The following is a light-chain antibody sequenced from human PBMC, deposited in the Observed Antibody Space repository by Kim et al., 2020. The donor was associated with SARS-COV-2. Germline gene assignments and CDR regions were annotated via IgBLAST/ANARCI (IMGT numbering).Light chain of an antibody. J-gene: IGKJ2*03. CDR3: QQYYSTPPS. CDR2: WAS. V-gene: IGKV4-1*01. Sequence: DIVMTQSPDSLAVSLGERATLNCKSSQTVLYNSNNKNYLAWYQQKPGQGPKLLIYWASIRESGVSDRFSGSGSETDFTLTISSLQAEDVAVYYCQQYYSTPPSFGQGTKLE. CDR1: QTVLYNSNNKNY.